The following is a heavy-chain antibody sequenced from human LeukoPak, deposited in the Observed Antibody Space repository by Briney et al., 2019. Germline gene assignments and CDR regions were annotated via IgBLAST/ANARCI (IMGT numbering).Heavy chain of an antibody. CDR2: IIPIFGTA. D-gene: IGHD3-22*01. V-gene: IGHV1-69*13. CDR1: GYTFTGYY. J-gene: IGHJ4*02. Sequence: SVKVSCKASGYTFTGYYMHWVRQAPGRGLEWMGGIIPIFGTANYAQKFQGRVTITADESTSTAYMELSSLRSEDTAVYYCAVGLGYYDSSGYYNLGYWGQGTLVTVSS. CDR3: AVGLGYYDSSGYYNLGY.